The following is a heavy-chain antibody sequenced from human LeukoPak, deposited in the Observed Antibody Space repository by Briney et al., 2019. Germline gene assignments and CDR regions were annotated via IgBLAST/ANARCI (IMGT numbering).Heavy chain of an antibody. V-gene: IGHV3-30-3*01. CDR2: ISYDGGNK. CDR1: GFTFSSYA. Sequence: GGSLRLSCAASGFTFSSYAMHWVRQAPGKGLEWVAVISYDGGNKYYADSVKGRFTISRDNSKNTLYLQMNSLRAEDTAVYYCARLGADDAFDTWGQGTMVTVSS. CDR3: ARLGADDAFDT. J-gene: IGHJ3*02. D-gene: IGHD4/OR15-4a*01.